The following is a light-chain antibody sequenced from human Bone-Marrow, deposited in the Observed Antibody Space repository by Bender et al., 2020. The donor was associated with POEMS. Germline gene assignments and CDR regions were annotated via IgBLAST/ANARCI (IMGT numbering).Light chain of an antibody. V-gene: IGLV3-1*01. CDR2: QDT. CDR1: KLGEEY. CDR3: SSYTGSSTV. Sequence: SYELTQPPSVSVSPGQTATITCSGEKLGEEYACWYQQKPGQSPVVVIYQDTKRPSGIPERFSGSTSGNTASLTISGLRTEDEADYYCSSYTGSSTVFGGGTKLTVL. J-gene: IGLJ2*01.